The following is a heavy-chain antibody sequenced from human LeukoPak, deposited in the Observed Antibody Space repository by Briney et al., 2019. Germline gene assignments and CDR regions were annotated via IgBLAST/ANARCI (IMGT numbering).Heavy chain of an antibody. CDR1: GDSVSSNSAA. Sequence: SQTLSLTCAISGDSVSSNSAAWSWIRQSPSRGLEWLGRTYYKSKWYNDYAVSVKSRITINPDTSKNQSSLQLNSVTPEDTAVYYCAREGELTMYFDSWGQGALVTVSS. J-gene: IGHJ4*02. CDR3: AREGELTMYFDS. V-gene: IGHV6-1*01. D-gene: IGHD3-16*01. CDR2: TYYKSKWYN.